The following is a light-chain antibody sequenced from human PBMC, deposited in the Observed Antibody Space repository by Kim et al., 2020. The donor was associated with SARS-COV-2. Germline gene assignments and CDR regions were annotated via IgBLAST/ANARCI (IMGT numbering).Light chain of an antibody. Sequence: EIVMTQSQATLSVSPGERATLSCRASQSVNSYLAWYQQKPGQAPRILIYGASTRGTGIPARFSGSGSGAEFTLTISSLQSEDSAVYYCQQYNTWPRTFGQGTKLEI. CDR2: GAS. CDR3: QQYNTWPRT. J-gene: IGKJ2*01. CDR1: QSVNSY. V-gene: IGKV3D-15*01.